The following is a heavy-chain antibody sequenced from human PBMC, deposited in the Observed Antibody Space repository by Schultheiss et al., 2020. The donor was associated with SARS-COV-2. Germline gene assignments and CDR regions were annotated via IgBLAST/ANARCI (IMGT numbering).Heavy chain of an antibody. CDR1: GGSISSSSYY. D-gene: IGHD4-17*01. CDR3: ARVDGPPDY. Sequence: SETLSLTCTVSGGSISSSSYYWGWIRQPPGKGLEWIGYIYYSGSTNYNPSLKSRVTISVDKSKNQFSLKLSSVTAADTAVYYCARVDGPPDYWGQGTLVTVSS. V-gene: IGHV4-61*05. CDR2: IYYSGST. J-gene: IGHJ4*02.